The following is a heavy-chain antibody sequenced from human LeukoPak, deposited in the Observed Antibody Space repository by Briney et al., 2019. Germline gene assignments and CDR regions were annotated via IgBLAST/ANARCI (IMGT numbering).Heavy chain of an antibody. Sequence: ASVKVSCKASGSTFSSYDINWVRQATGQGLEWMGWMNPNSGDTGYTPRFQGRVTMTRDTSISTAYMELSSLRSEDTAVYYCARHQGLYCSSTSCYAPYYYYMDVWGKGTTVTVSS. D-gene: IGHD2-2*01. CDR3: ARHQGLYCSSTSCYAPYYYYMDV. CDR1: GSTFSSYD. CDR2: MNPNSGDT. V-gene: IGHV1-8*02. J-gene: IGHJ6*03.